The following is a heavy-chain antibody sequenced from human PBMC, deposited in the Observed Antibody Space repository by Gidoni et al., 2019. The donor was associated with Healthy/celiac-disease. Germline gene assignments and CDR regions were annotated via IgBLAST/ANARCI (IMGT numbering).Heavy chain of an antibody. CDR3: AKDRVAVVGTYYYYGMDV. CDR1: GFPFSSYG. D-gene: IGHD6-19*01. CDR2: ISYDGSNK. Sequence: QVQLVESGGGVVQPGRSLRLSCAASGFPFSSYGMHWVRQAPGKGLEWVEVISYDGSNKYYADSVKGRFTISRDNSKNTLYLQMNSLRAEDTAVYYCAKDRVAVVGTYYYYGMDVWGQGTTVTVSS. J-gene: IGHJ6*02. V-gene: IGHV3-30*18.